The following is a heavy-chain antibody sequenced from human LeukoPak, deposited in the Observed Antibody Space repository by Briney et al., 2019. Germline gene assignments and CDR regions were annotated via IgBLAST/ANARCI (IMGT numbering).Heavy chain of an antibody. CDR1: GFTFSSYS. CDR3: ARDADPMYSSSWSYYFDY. D-gene: IGHD6-13*01. CDR2: ISSSSSFI. Sequence: GGSLRLSCAASGFTFSSYSMDWVRQAPGKGLEWVSSISSSSSFIYYADSVKGRFTISRDNAKNSLYLQMNSLRAEDTAVYYCARDADPMYSSSWSYYFDYWGQGTLVTVSS. V-gene: IGHV3-21*01. J-gene: IGHJ4*02.